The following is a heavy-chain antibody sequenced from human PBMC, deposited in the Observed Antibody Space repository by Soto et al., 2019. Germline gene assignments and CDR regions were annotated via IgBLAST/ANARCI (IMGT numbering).Heavy chain of an antibody. J-gene: IGHJ5*02. CDR2: INPSGGST. CDR1: GYTFTSYY. Sequence: ASVKVSCKASGYTFTSYYMHWARQAPGQGLEWMGIINPSGGSTSYAQKFQGRVTMTRDTSTSTVYMELSSLRSEDTAVYYCATNTRIAARQGWFDPWGQGTLVTVSS. D-gene: IGHD6-6*01. V-gene: IGHV1-46*01. CDR3: ATNTRIAARQGWFDP.